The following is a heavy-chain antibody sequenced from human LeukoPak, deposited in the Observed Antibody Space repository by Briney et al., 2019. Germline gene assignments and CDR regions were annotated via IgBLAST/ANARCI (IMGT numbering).Heavy chain of an antibody. Sequence: GGSLRLSCAASGFTFSSYEMNWVRQAPGKGLVWVSRIHSDGSSTSYADSVRGRFTISRDDAKSTLYLQMNSLRAEDTAVYYCARSGWPYYFDYWGQGTLVTVSS. J-gene: IGHJ4*02. V-gene: IGHV3-74*01. CDR2: IHSDGSST. D-gene: IGHD3-22*01. CDR3: ARSGWPYYFDY. CDR1: GFTFSSYE.